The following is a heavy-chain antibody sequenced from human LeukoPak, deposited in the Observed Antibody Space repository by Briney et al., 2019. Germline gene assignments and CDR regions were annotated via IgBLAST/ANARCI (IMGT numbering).Heavy chain of an antibody. CDR3: ARGNTMIVVDNWFDP. CDR1: GFTFSSYW. J-gene: IGHJ5*02. V-gene: IGHV3-74*01. Sequence: GGSLRLSCAASGFTFSSYWMHWVRQAPGKGLVWVSRINSDGSSTRYADSVKGRFTISRDNAKNTLYLQMNSLRAEDTAVYYCARGNTMIVVDNWFDPWGQGTLVTVSS. CDR2: INSDGSST. D-gene: IGHD3-22*01.